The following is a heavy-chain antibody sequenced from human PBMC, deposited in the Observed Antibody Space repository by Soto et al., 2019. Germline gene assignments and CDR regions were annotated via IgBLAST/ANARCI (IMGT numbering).Heavy chain of an antibody. J-gene: IGHJ2*01. Sequence: QVQLVESGGGVVQPGRSLRLSCEASGFTFSTYGRHWVRQAPGKGLEWVAAISYNGGNKHYADSVKGRFTISRDNSKNTVYVEMNSLRVEDTAVFYCARDRGGSYYSWYLGLWCRGTPVSVSA. CDR2: ISYNGGNK. CDR1: GFTFSTYG. CDR3: ARDRGGSYYSWYLGL. D-gene: IGHD1-26*01. V-gene: IGHV3-30*03.